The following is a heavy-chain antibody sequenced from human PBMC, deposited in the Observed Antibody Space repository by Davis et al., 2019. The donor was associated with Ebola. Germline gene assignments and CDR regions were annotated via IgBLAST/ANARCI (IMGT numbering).Heavy chain of an antibody. D-gene: IGHD2-2*02. Sequence: GESLKISCAASGFTFSSYGMHWVRQAPGKGLEWVAVISYDGSNKYYADSVKGRFTISRDNSKNTLYLQMNSLRAEDTAVYYCAKDRYCSSTSCYTGYYYGMDVWGQGTTVTVSS. CDR1: GFTFSSYG. J-gene: IGHJ6*02. CDR3: AKDRYCSSTSCYTGYYYGMDV. CDR2: ISYDGSNK. V-gene: IGHV3-30*18.